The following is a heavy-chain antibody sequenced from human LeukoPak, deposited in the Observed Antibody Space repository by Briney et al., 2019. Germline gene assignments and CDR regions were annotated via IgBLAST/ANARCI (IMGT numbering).Heavy chain of an antibody. J-gene: IGHJ4*02. Sequence: ETLSLTCTVPGGSISSYYWSWIRQPPGKRLEWVSVIYSAGSTYYADSVKGRFTISRDNSKNTLYLQMNSLRAEDTAVYYCARAGAAAGTRDYYFDYWGQGTLVTVSS. V-gene: IGHV3-53*01. D-gene: IGHD6-13*01. CDR1: GGSISSYY. CDR3: ARAGAAAGTRDYYFDY. CDR2: IYSAGST.